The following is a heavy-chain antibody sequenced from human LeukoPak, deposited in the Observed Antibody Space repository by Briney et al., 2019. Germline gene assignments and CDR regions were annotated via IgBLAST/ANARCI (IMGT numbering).Heavy chain of an antibody. CDR1: GGSISNYY. V-gene: IGHV4-59*01. CDR2: IFYTGAT. Sequence: SETLSLTCSISGGSISNYYGSWIRQSPGKGLEWIGYIFYTGATDYNPSLRGRVTISVDTSKNQFSLKLTSVTAADTAVYYCARSGHDFWSGIKWFDSWGQGTLVIVSS. CDR3: ARSGHDFWSGIKWFDS. J-gene: IGHJ5*01. D-gene: IGHD3-3*01.